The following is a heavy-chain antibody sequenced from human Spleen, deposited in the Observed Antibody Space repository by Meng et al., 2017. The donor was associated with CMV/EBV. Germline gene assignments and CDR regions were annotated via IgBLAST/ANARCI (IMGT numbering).Heavy chain of an antibody. V-gene: IGHV1-69*05. CDR3: ARGGSGQGWMYYLDY. D-gene: IGHD5-12*01. Sequence: SVKVSCKASRDTFKSHAINWVRQAPGQGLEWMGGIVAIFGIPKYAQKFQDRVSFTTDESTSTAYMELISLRSEDTAVYYCARGGSGQGWMYYLDYWGQGTLVTVSS. J-gene: IGHJ4*02. CDR2: IVAIFGIP. CDR1: RDTFKSHA.